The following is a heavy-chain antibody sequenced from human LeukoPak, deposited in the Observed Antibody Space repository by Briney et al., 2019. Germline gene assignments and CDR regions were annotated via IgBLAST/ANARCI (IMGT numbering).Heavy chain of an antibody. D-gene: IGHD2-2*01. J-gene: IGHJ6*02. V-gene: IGHV6-1*01. CDR2: TYYRSKWYT. CDR3: ARTKVHCSSTSCYVRGAYYYYGMDV. CDR1: GDSVSSNSAA. Sequence: SQTLSLTCAISGDSVSSNSAAWNWIRQSPSRGLEWLGRTYYRSKWYTDYAVSVKSRITINPDTSKNQFSLQLNSVTPEDTAVYYCARTKVHCSSTSCYVRGAYYYYGMDVWGQGTTVTVSS.